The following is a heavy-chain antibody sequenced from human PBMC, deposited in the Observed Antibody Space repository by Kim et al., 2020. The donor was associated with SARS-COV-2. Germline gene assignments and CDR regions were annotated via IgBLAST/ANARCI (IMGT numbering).Heavy chain of an antibody. D-gene: IGHD3-10*01. CDR1: GYTFTSYA. V-gene: IGHV1-3*01. CDR2: INAGNGNT. Sequence: ASVKVSCKASGYTFTSYAMHWVRQAPGQRLEWMGWINAGNGNTKYSQKFQGRVPIXXDTSASTAYXXLSSLRSEDTAVYYCALKPXXSGSYYTDVWGQGTXVTVSS. CDR3: ALKPXXSGSYYTDV. J-gene: IGHJ6*02.